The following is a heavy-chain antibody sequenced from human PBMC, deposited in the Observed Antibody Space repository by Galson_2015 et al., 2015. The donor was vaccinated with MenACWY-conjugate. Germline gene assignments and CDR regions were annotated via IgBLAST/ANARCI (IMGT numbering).Heavy chain of an antibody. CDR1: GFTFRSYA. D-gene: IGHD6-6*01. J-gene: IGHJ4*02. V-gene: IGHV3-30*01. CDR3: ARESSRRGGPAPRLRAPEF. Sequence: SLRLCCAASGFTFRSYAIHWVRQAPGKGLVWVAVVSFAGSETFYADSVRGRFSISRDDSKKMVRLQMDYLTFEDTAMYYCARESSRRGGPAPRLRAPEFWGQGILVVVSS. CDR2: VSFAGSET.